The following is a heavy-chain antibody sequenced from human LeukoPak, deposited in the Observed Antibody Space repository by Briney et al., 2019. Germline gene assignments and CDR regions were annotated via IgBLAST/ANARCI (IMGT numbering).Heavy chain of an antibody. D-gene: IGHD4-23*01. CDR3: ARSDYGGIGY. CDR2: IYYSGST. Sequence: SETLSLTCTVSGGSISSYYWSWIRQPPGMGLEWIGYIYYSGSTNYNPSLKNRVTISVDTSKDQFSLRLSSVTAADTAVYYCARSDYGGIGYWGQGTLVTVSS. CDR1: GGSISSYY. V-gene: IGHV4-59*08. J-gene: IGHJ4*02.